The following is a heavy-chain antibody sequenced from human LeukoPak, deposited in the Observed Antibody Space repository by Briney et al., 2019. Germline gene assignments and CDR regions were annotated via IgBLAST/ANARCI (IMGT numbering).Heavy chain of an antibody. Sequence: GGSLRLSCAASGFTFTSYAMSWVRQAPGKGLEWVAVISYDGSNKYYADSVKGRFTISRDNSKNTLYLQMNSLRAEDTAVYYCASIAVAGTFDYWGQGTLVTVSS. D-gene: IGHD6-19*01. J-gene: IGHJ4*02. CDR1: GFTFTSYA. CDR3: ASIAVAGTFDY. CDR2: ISYDGSNK. V-gene: IGHV3-30*04.